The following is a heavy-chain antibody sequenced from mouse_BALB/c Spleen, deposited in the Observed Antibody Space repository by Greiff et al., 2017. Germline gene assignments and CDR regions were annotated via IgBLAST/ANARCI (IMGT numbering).Heavy chain of an antibody. CDR1: GYTFTSYW. V-gene: IGHV1-4*01. CDR3: AQYGNYFFAY. J-gene: IGHJ3*01. Sequence: VQLQQSGAELVRPGASVKMSCKASGYTFTSYWMHWVKQRPGQGLEWIGYINPSTGYTEYNQKFKDKATLTADKSSSTAYMQLSSLTSEDSAVYYCAQYGNYFFAYWGQGTLVTVSA. CDR2: INPSTGYT. D-gene: IGHD2-10*02.